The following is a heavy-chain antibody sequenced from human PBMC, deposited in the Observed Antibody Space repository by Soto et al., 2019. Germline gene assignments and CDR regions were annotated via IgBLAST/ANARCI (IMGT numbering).Heavy chain of an antibody. D-gene: IGHD3-10*01. CDR1: GGSISSYY. CDR2: IYYSGST. CDR3: ARPSRGSGSLYYYYYGMDV. V-gene: IGHV4-59*12. J-gene: IGHJ6*02. Sequence: SETLSLTCTVSGGSISSYYWSWIRQPPGKGLEWIGYIYYSGSTNYNPSLKSRVTISVDKSISTAYLQWSSLKASDTAMYYCARPSRGSGSLYYYYYGMDVWGQGTTVTVSS.